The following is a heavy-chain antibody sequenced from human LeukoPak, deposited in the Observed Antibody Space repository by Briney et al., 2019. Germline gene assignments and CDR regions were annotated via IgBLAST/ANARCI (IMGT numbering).Heavy chain of an antibody. CDR1: GFTFSSYS. Sequence: AGGSLRLSCAASGFTFSSYSMNWVRQAPGKGLEWVSSISSSSSYIYYADSVKGRFTISRDNAKNSLYLQMNSLRAEDTAVYYCARDRDYYGSGSTLYYFDDWGQGTLVTVSS. CDR3: ARDRDYYGSGSTLYYFDD. J-gene: IGHJ4*02. CDR2: ISSSSSYI. D-gene: IGHD3-10*01. V-gene: IGHV3-21*01.